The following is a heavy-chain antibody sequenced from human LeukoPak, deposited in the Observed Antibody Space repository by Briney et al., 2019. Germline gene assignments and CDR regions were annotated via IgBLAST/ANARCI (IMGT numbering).Heavy chain of an antibody. CDR3: ARVYDFWSGRTGYYGMDV. V-gene: IGHV3-21*01. D-gene: IGHD3-3*01. Sequence: GGSLRLSCAASGFTFSSYSMNWVRQAPGKGLEWVSSISSSSSYIYYADSVKGRFTIPRDNAKNSLYLQMNSLRAEDTAVYYCARVYDFWSGRTGYYGMDVWGQGTTVTVSS. CDR2: ISSSSSYI. CDR1: GFTFSSYS. J-gene: IGHJ6*02.